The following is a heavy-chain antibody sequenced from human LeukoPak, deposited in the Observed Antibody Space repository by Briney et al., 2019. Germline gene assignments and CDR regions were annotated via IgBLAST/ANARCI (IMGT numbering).Heavy chain of an antibody. J-gene: IGHJ4*02. D-gene: IGHD6-19*01. V-gene: IGHV4-34*01. CDR3: ARTSGSGWYHDY. CDR2: INHSGST. CDR1: GGSFSGYY. Sequence: SETLSLACAVYGGSFSGYYWSWIRQPPGKGLEWIGEINHSGSTNYDPSLKSRVTISVDTSKNQFSLKLSSVTAADTAVYYCARTSGSGWYHDYWGQGTLVTVSS.